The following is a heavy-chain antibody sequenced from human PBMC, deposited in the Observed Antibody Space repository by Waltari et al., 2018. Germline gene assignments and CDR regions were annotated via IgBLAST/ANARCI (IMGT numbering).Heavy chain of an antibody. V-gene: IGHV4-59*01. CDR3: ARDWETWGYFDL. CDR1: GGSISSYY. CDR2: IYYSGST. J-gene: IGHJ2*01. Sequence: QVQLQESGPGLVKPSETLSLTCTVSGGSISSYYWSWIRQPPGKGLEWIGYIYYSGSTNYNPSLKSRVTISVDTSKNQFSLKLSSVTAADTAGYYCARDWETWGYFDLWGRGTLVTVSS. D-gene: IGHD1-26*01.